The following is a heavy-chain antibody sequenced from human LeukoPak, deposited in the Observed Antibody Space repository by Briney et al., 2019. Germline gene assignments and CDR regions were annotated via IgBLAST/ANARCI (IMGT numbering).Heavy chain of an antibody. CDR3: ARRKGVDIVATIQTAPFDY. D-gene: IGHD5-12*01. Sequence: PAETLSLTCAVYGFSFSGYYWSWIRQPPGKGLEWIGEINHSGSTNYNPYLKSRGTISVATSKNQFSLKLSSVTAADTAVYYCARRKGVDIVATIQTAPFDYWGQGTLVTVSS. CDR2: INHSGST. V-gene: IGHV4-34*01. CDR1: GFSFSGYY. J-gene: IGHJ4*02.